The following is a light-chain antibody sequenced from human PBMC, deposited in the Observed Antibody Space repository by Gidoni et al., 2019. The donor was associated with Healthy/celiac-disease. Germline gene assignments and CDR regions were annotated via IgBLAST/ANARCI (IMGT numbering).Light chain of an antibody. V-gene: IGLV2-14*01. J-gene: IGLJ3*02. Sequence: QSALTKHATVSGSPAQPIPISCTGTSSDVGGYNYVSCYQQPPGKAPKLMRYDVSNRPSGVSHRFSGSKSGNTASLTTSGLQAEDEADYYFSSYTISSTWVFGGGTKLTVL. CDR3: SSYTISSTWV. CDR2: DVS. CDR1: SSDVGGYNY.